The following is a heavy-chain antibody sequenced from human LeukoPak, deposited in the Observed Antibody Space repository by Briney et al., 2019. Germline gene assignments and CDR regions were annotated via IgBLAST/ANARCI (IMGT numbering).Heavy chain of an antibody. J-gene: IGHJ4*02. CDR2: IDPSDSYT. Sequence: GESLRFSCKGSGYSFTSYWISWVRQMPGKGLEWMGRIDPSDSYTNYSPSFQGHVTISADKSISTAYLQWSSLKASDTAMYYCASGVVCSGGSCPSFDYWGQGTLVTVSS. CDR1: GYSFTSYW. V-gene: IGHV5-10-1*01. D-gene: IGHD2-15*01. CDR3: ASGVVCSGGSCPSFDY.